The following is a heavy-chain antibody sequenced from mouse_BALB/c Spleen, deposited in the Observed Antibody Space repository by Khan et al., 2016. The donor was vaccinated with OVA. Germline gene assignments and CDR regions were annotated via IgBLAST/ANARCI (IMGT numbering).Heavy chain of an antibody. CDR1: GYTFTSYW. CDR2: IYPGSGNT. CDR3: ARPYYYGSRYDTMDA. Sequence: QVQLQQSGAELVRPGTSVKMSCKAAGYTFTSYWIGWVKQRPGHGLEWIGDIYPGSGNTNYNEKFRGKATLTADTSSNTAYMQLSSLTSEDSAIYDCARPYYYGSRYDTMDAWGQGTSVTVSS. D-gene: IGHD1-1*01. J-gene: IGHJ4*01. V-gene: IGHV1-63*02.